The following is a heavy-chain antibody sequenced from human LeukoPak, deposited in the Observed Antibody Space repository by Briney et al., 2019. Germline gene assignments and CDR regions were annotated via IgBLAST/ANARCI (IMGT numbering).Heavy chain of an antibody. D-gene: IGHD1-26*01. CDR1: GFTFSSYA. J-gene: IGHJ4*02. CDR2: ISYDGSNK. Sequence: GGSLRLSCAASGFTFSSYAMHWVRQATGKGLEWVAVISYDGSNKYYADSVKGRFTISRDNSKNTLYLQMNSLRAEDTAVYYCARDLVGATNYWGQGTLVILSS. CDR3: ARDLVGATNY. V-gene: IGHV3-30*04.